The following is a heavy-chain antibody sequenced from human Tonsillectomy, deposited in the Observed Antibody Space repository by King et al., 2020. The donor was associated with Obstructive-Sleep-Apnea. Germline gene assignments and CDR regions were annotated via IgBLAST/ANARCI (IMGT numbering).Heavy chain of an antibody. J-gene: IGHJ2*01. CDR3: ARHLDEDYWYFDL. CDR1: GGSISGNY. V-gene: IGHV4-59*08. Sequence: QLQLQESGPGLVKSSETLSLTCTVSGGSISGNYWSWIRQPPGKALEWIGYIYYMGNTNYNPSLKRRVTISLDKSENHFSLRLSTVTAADTAVYYCARHLDEDYWYFDLWGRGTLVTVSS. CDR2: IYYMGNT. D-gene: IGHD1-1*01.